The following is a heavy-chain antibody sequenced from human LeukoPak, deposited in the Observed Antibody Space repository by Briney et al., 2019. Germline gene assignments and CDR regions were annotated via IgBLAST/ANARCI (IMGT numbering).Heavy chain of an antibody. D-gene: IGHD1-26*01. J-gene: IGHJ4*02. Sequence: PSETLSLTCTVSGGSISSSSYYWGWIRQPPGKGLEWIGSIYYSGSTYYNPSLKSRVTISVDTSKNQFSLKLSSVTAADTAVYYCARHRMGLMGPTLFDYWGQGTLVTVSS. CDR3: ARHRMGLMGPTLFDY. CDR1: GGSISSSSYY. CDR2: IYYSGST. V-gene: IGHV4-39*01.